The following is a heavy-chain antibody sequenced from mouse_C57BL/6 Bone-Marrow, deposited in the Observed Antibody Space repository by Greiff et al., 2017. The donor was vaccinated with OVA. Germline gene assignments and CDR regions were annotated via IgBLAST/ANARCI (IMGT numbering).Heavy chain of an antibody. CDR1: GYTFTSYW. V-gene: IGHV1-69*01. J-gene: IGHJ1*03. CDR2: IDPSDSYT. CDR3: THWYFDV. Sequence: VQLQQSGAELVMPGASVKLSCKASGYTFTSYWMHWVKQRPGQGLEWIGGIDPSDSYTNYNQKFKGKATLTVDKSSSTAYMQLSSLTSEDATDSETTHWYFDVWGTGTTVTVSS. D-gene: IGHD2-12*01.